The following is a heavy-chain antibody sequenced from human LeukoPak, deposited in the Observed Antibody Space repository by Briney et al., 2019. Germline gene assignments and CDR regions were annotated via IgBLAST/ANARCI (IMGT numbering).Heavy chain of an antibody. CDR2: ISSSSSYI. CDR1: GIIFSSYS. Sequence: GGSLRLSCAASGIIFSSYSMNWVRQAPGKGLEWVSSISSSSSYIYYADSVKGRFTISRDNAKNSLYLQMNSLRAEDTAVYYCAVTYYDFWSGYTHWGQGTLVTVSS. CDR3: AVTYYDFWSGYTH. V-gene: IGHV3-21*01. J-gene: IGHJ4*02. D-gene: IGHD3-3*01.